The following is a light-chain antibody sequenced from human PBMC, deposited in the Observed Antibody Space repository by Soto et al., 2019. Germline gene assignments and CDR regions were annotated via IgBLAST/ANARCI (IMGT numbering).Light chain of an antibody. CDR1: HTISSSY. Sequence: EIVLTQSPGTLSLSPGERATLSCRASHTISSSYLAWYQQKPGQAPRLLMYGISRRATGIPDRFSGSGSGTDFTLTISRLEPEDFAVYYCQQYKTFGQGTKVDIK. CDR2: GIS. CDR3: QQYKT. J-gene: IGKJ1*01. V-gene: IGKV3-20*01.